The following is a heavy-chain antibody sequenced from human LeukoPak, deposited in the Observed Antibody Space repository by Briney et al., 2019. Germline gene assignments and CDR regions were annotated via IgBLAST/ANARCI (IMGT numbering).Heavy chain of an antibody. D-gene: IGHD2-15*01. CDR1: GGSFSTYY. Sequence: SEALSLTCTVSGGSFSTYYWSWIRQPPGKGLEWIGYIYYSGSTNYNPSLKSRVTISVDTSKNQFSLKLSSVTAADTAVYYCARDEGDGSYFDNWGQGTLVTVSS. CDR3: ARDEGDGSYFDN. J-gene: IGHJ4*02. CDR2: IYYSGST. V-gene: IGHV4-59*01.